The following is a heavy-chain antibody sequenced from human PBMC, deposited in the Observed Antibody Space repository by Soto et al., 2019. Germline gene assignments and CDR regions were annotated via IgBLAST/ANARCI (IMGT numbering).Heavy chain of an antibody. CDR1: GYDRTRYY. CDR2: INPTGGGRT. J-gene: IGHJ6*02. CDR3: AKVGENDRDPHFDYYYYGMDI. D-gene: IGHD1-1*01. Sequence: ASVKGSWKASGYDRTRYYIHWVLQGPGQGLEWMGIINPTGGGRTKYAQKFQGRVTVTSDRSTSTVYMELTSLRSDETAVYYCAKVGENDRDPHFDYYYYGMDIWGQGTTVPVYS. V-gene: IGHV1-46*01.